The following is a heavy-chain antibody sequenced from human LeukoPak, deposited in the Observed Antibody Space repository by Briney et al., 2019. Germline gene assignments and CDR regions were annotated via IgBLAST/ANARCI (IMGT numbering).Heavy chain of an antibody. CDR2: ISGSGGST. V-gene: IGHV3-23*01. J-gene: IGHJ1*01. D-gene: IGHD6-13*01. CDR3: AKGTWQQLVYVYFQH. CDR1: GGTFSSYA. Sequence: SCKASGGTFSSYAMSWVRQAPGKGLEWVSAISGSGGSTYYADSVKGRFTISRDNSKNTLYLQMNSLRAEDTAVYYCAKGTWQQLVYVYFQHWGQGTLVTVSS.